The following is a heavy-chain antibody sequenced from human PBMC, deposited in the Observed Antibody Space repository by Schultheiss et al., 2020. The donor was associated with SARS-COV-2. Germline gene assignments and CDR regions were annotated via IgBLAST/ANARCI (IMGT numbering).Heavy chain of an antibody. CDR2: ISYDGSNK. V-gene: IGHV3-30*18. D-gene: IGHD6-13*01. Sequence: GESLKISCAASGFTFSSYGMHWVRQAPGKGLEWVAVISYDGSNKYYADSVKGRFTISRDNSKNTLYLQMNSLRAEDTAVYYCAKDRGIAAAGPPGPWGQGTLVTVSS. CDR1: GFTFSSYG. J-gene: IGHJ5*02. CDR3: AKDRGIAAAGPPGP.